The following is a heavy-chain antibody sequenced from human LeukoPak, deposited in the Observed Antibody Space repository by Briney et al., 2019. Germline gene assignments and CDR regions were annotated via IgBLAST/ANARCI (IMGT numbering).Heavy chain of an antibody. CDR2: VYHTGST. D-gene: IGHD5-24*01. J-gene: IGHJ4*02. CDR1: GYSISNGFY. CDR3: ARVAGVEVAPTTSY. Sequence: SETLSLTCTVSGYSISNGFYWAWIRQPPGKGLEWIGSVYHTGSTYSNPSLKSRVTISVDTSKNQFSLSLTSVTAADTAVYYCARVAGVEVAPTTSYWGQGTLVTVS. V-gene: IGHV4-38-2*02.